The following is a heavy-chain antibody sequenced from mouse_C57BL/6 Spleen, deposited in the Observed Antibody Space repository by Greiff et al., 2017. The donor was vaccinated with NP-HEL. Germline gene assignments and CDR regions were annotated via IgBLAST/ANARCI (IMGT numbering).Heavy chain of an antibody. CDR1: GFTFSSYA. J-gene: IGHJ3*01. V-gene: IGHV5-9-1*02. CDR3: TRDRQTAQASWFAY. CDR2: ISSGGDYI. Sequence: DVMLVESGEGLVKPGGSLKLSCAASGFTFSSYAMSWVRQTPEKRLEWVAYISSGGDYIYYADTVKGRFTISRDNARNTLYLQMSSLKSDDTAMYYCTRDRQTAQASWFAYWGQGTLVTVSA. D-gene: IGHD3-2*02.